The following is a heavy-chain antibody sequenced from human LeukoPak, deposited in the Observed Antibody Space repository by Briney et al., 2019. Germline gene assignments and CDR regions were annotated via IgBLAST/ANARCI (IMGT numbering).Heavy chain of an antibody. CDR2: IYDSGST. Sequence: SETLSLTCTVSGGSISSYYWSWIWQPPGKGLEWIGYIYDSGSTNYNPSLKSRVTISVDTSKNQFSLKLSSVTAADTAVYYCARGGSGYDSFYYYGMDVWGQGTTVTVSS. D-gene: IGHD5-12*01. CDR1: GGSISSYY. J-gene: IGHJ6*02. V-gene: IGHV4-59*01. CDR3: ARGGSGYDSFYYYGMDV.